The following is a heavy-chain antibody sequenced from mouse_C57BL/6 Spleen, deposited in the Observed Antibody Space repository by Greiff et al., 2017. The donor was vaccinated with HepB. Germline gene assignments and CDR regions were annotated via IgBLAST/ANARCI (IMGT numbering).Heavy chain of an antibody. CDR2: FYPGSGSI. J-gene: IGHJ4*01. V-gene: IGHV1-62-2*01. D-gene: IGHD1-1*01. CDR1: GYTFTEYT. Sequence: QVQLKESGAELVKPGASVKLSCKASGYTFTEYTIHWVKQRSGQGLEWIGWFYPGSGSIKYNEKFKDKATLTADKSSSTVYMELSRLTSEDSAVYFCARHEDYYGVAPGAMDYWGQGTSVTVSS. CDR3: ARHEDYYGVAPGAMDY.